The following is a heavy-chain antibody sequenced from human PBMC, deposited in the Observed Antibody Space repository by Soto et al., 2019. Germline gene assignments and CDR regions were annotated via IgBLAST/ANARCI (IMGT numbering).Heavy chain of an antibody. CDR3: TRVAQYYDFWSGYYQYYFDY. D-gene: IGHD3-3*01. CDR2: IRSKAYGGTT. V-gene: IGHV3-49*03. Sequence: GGSLRLSCTASGFTFGDYAMSWFRQAPGKGLEWVGFIRSKAYGGTTEYAASVKGRFNISRDDSKSIDYLQMNSLKTEETAVYFCTRVAQYYDFWSGYYQYYFDYWGQGTLVTVSS. CDR1: GFTFGDYA. J-gene: IGHJ4*02.